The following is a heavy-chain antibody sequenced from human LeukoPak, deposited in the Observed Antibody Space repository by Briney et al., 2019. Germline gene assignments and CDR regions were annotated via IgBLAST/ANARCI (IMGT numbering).Heavy chain of an antibody. CDR1: GFTFSSYG. V-gene: IGHV3-30*02. J-gene: IGHJ2*01. D-gene: IGHD2-2*02. CDR3: ARVPPGVPAAIVDWYFDL. CDR2: IRYDGSNK. Sequence: GSLRLSCAASGFTFSSYGMHWVRQAPGKGLEWVAFIRYDGSNKYYADSVKGRFTISRDNSKDTLYLQMNSLRAEDTAVYYCARVPPGVPAAIVDWYFDLWGRGTLVTVSS.